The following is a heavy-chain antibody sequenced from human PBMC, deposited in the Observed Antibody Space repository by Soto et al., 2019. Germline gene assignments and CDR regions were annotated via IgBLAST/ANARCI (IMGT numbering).Heavy chain of an antibody. D-gene: IGHD3-22*01. Sequence: PGGSLRLSCAASGFTFSSYAMHWVRQAPGKGLEWVAVISYDGSNKYYADSVKGRFTISRDNSKNTLYLQMNSLRAEDTAVYYCARMVPDDSSGSFDYWGQGTLVTV. J-gene: IGHJ4*02. CDR3: ARMVPDDSSGSFDY. CDR2: ISYDGSNK. V-gene: IGHV3-30-3*01. CDR1: GFTFSSYA.